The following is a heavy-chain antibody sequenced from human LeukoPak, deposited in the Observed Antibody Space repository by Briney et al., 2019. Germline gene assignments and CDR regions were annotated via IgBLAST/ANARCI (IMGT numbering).Heavy chain of an antibody. Sequence: GGSLRLSCAASGFTFSSYAMSWVRQAPGKGLEWVSAISGSGGSTYYADSVKGRFTIPRDNSKNTLYLQMNSLRAEDTAVYYCAKGSGSYYTEYFQHWGQGTLVTVSS. CDR1: GFTFSSYA. J-gene: IGHJ1*01. D-gene: IGHD3-10*01. CDR3: AKGSGSYYTEYFQH. CDR2: ISGSGGST. V-gene: IGHV3-23*01.